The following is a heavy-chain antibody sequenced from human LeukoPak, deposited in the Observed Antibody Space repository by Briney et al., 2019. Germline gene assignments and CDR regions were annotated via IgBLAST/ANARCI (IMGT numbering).Heavy chain of an antibody. CDR2: IYYSGST. J-gene: IGHJ4*02. Sequence: SETLSLTCTVSGGSISSYYWSWIRQPPGKGLEWIGYIYYSGSTNYNPSLKSRVTISVDTSKNQFSLKLSSVTAADTAVYYCARDAYYYDSSGYYRFDSWGQGTLVTVSS. V-gene: IGHV4-59*01. CDR1: GGSISSYY. CDR3: ARDAYYYDSSGYYRFDS. D-gene: IGHD3-22*01.